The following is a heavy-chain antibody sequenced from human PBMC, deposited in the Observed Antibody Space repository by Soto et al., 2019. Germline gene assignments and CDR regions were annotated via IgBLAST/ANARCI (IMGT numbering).Heavy chain of an antibody. J-gene: IGHJ4*02. V-gene: IGHV1-3*01. D-gene: IGHD1-26*01. CDR3: ARDTGSGLRVEPGIFEY. CDR1: GYAFTSYT. CDR2: INADNGDS. Sequence: QVQLVQSGAEVKKPGASVKVSCNPSGYAFTSYTMHWVCQAPGQGLEWMGWINADNGDSKYSQKFQGRVTITRDTSASIAYMELSSLGSEDTAVYYCARDTGSGLRVEPGIFEYWGQGTLVTVSS.